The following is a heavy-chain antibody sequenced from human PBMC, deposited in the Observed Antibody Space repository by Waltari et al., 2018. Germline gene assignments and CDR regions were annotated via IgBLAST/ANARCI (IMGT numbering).Heavy chain of an antibody. D-gene: IGHD4-17*01. V-gene: IGHV4-34*01. CDR3: ARVRRLRIHYYGMDV. J-gene: IGHJ6*02. CDR2: INHSGST. Sequence: QVQLQQWGAGLLKPSETLSLTCAVYGGSFSGYYWSWLHQPPGKGLEWIGEINHSGSTNYNPSLKSRVTISVDTSKNQFSLKLSSVTAADTAVYYCARVRRLRIHYYGMDVWGQGTTVTVSS. CDR1: GGSFSGYY.